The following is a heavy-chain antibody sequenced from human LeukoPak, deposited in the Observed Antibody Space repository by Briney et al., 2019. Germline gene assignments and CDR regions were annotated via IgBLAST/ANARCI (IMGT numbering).Heavy chain of an antibody. D-gene: IGHD3-10*01. CDR1: GCTFSSYG. CDR3: AKDSITMVRGIAY. CDR2: IRYDGSNK. J-gene: IGHJ4*02. V-gene: IGHV3-30*02. Sequence: GGSLRLSCAASGCTFSSYGMHWVRQAPGKGLEWVAFIRYDGSNKYYADSVKGRFTISRDNSKNTLYLQMNSLRAEDTAVYYCAKDSITMVRGIAYWGQGTLVTVSS.